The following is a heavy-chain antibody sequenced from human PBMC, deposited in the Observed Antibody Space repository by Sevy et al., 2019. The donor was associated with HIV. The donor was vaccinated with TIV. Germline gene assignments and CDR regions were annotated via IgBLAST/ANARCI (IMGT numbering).Heavy chain of an antibody. CDR1: GYTLTELS. J-gene: IGHJ5*02. D-gene: IGHD3-22*01. CDR3: ANRGGVNYYDSSGYPWEANWFDP. CDR2: FDPEDGET. V-gene: IGHV1-24*01. Sequence: ASVKVSCKVSGYTLTELSMHWVRQAPGKGLEWMGGFDPEDGETIYAQKFQGRVTMTEDTSTDTAYMELSSLRTEDTAVYYCANRGGVNYYDSSGYPWEANWFDPWGQGTLVTVSS.